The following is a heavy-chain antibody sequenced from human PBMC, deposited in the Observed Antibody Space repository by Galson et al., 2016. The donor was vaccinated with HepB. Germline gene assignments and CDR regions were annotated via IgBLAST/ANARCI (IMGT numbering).Heavy chain of an antibody. CDR3: ARGDGACTYYFDY. CDR1: GFTFSSFG. V-gene: IGHV3-33*01. J-gene: IGHJ4*02. D-gene: IGHD4-17*01. CDR2: IWWDGSNL. Sequence: SLRLSCAASGFTFSSFGMHWVRHAPGKGLEWVAVIWWDGSNLYYADSVEGRFTISRDNSKNTLYLQMNSLRAEDTAVYYCARGDGACTYYFDYWGQGTLVTVSS.